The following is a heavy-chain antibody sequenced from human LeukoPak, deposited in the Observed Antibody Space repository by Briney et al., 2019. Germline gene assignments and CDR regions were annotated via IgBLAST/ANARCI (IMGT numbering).Heavy chain of an antibody. CDR2: INHSGST. CDR3: ALSPYYDILTGYPYYYYYGMDV. J-gene: IGHJ6*02. CDR1: GGSFSGYY. V-gene: IGHV4-34*01. Sequence: SETLSLTCAVYGGSFSGYYWSWIRQPPGKGLEWIGEINHSGSTNYNPSLKSRVTISVDTSKNQFSLKLSSVTAADTAVYYCALSPYYDILTGYPYYYYYGMDVWGQGTTVTVSS. D-gene: IGHD3-9*01.